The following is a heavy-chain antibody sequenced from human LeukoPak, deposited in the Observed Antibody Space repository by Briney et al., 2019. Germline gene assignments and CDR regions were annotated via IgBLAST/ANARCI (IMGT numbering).Heavy chain of an antibody. CDR1: GYTFTSYG. V-gene: IGHV1-18*01. CDR2: ISAYNGNT. Sequence: GASVKVSCKASGYTFTSYGISWVRQAPGQGLEWMGWISAYNGNTNYAQKLQGRVTMTTDTSTSTAYMELRSLRSDDTAVYYCARWVDSYGYDETFDYWGQGTLVTVSS. CDR3: ARWVDSYGYDETFDY. D-gene: IGHD5-18*01. J-gene: IGHJ4*02.